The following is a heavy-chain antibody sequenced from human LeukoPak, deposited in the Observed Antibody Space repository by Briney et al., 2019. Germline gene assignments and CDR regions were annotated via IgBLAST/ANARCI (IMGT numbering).Heavy chain of an antibody. D-gene: IGHD1-14*01. CDR3: ARNQRRLDY. V-gene: IGHV3-7*01. CDR2: IKQDGSEK. CDR1: GFPFSTTS. J-gene: IGHJ4*02. Sequence: GGSLPLSCPASGFPFSTTSMSWVRRAQGKGLELVDNIKQDGSEKYYVDSVKGRFSISSDNAKNSLYLQVNSLRAEDTAVYYCARNQRRLDYWGQGTLVTVFS.